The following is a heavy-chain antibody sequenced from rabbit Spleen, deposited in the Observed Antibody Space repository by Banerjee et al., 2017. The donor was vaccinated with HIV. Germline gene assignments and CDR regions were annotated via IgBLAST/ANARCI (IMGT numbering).Heavy chain of an antibody. CDR2: IDHVFGNT. CDR1: GFDFRSYG. D-gene: IGHD1-1*01. CDR3: VRDKASISGDYGPWCFDL. V-gene: IGHV1S47*01. J-gene: IGHJ4*01. Sequence: QEQLVESGGGLVQPGGSLKLSCKASGFDFRSYGVSWVRQAPGKGPEWTAYIDHVFGNTYYASWVNGRFTISSHNAQNTLYLQLNRLTAADTATYFCVRDKASISGDYGPWCFDLWGPGSLVTVS.